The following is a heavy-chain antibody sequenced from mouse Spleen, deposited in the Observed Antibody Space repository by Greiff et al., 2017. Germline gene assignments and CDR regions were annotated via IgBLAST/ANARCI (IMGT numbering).Heavy chain of an antibody. J-gene: IGHJ4*01. CDR3: TRRGGYGNYAMDY. V-gene: IGHV1-15*01. D-gene: IGHD2-1*01. CDR1: GYTFTDYE. CDR2: IDPETGGT. Sequence: VQLQQSGAELVRPGASVTLSCKASGYTFTDYEMHWVKQTPVHGLEWIGAIDPETGGTAYNQKFKGKATLTADKSSSTAYMELRSLTSEDSAVYYCTRRGGYGNYAMDYWGQGTSVTVSS.